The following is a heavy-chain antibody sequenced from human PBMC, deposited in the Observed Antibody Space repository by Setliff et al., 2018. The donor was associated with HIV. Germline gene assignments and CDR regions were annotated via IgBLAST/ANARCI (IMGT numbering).Heavy chain of an antibody. CDR3: ARDPDYYDSSGPDDAFDI. D-gene: IGHD3-22*01. CDR2: ISSSGSTT. V-gene: IGHV3-48*04. J-gene: IGHJ3*02. CDR1: GFDFKNYW. Sequence: PGGSLRLSCVASGFDFKNYWMTWVRQAPGKGLAWVSYISSSGSTTYYADSVKGRFTISRDNAKKSLYLQMTSLRAEDTAVYYCARDPDYYDSSGPDDAFDIWGQGTMVTVSS.